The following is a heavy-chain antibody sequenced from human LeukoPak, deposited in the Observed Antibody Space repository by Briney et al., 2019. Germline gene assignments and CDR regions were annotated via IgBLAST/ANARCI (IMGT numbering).Heavy chain of an antibody. CDR2: INPSGGST. CDR3: ARVPHIAAAGDY. Sequence: ASVKVSCKASGYTFTSYYMHWVRQAPGRGLEWMGIINPSGGSTSYAQKFQGRVTMTRDTSTSTVYMELSSLRSEDTAVYYCARVPHIAAAGDYWGQGTLVTVSS. D-gene: IGHD6-13*01. V-gene: IGHV1-46*01. J-gene: IGHJ4*02. CDR1: GYTFTSYY.